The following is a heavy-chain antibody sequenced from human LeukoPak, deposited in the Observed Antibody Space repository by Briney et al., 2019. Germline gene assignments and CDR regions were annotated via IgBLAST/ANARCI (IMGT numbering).Heavy chain of an antibody. Sequence: ASVKVSCKASGYTFTSYYMHWVRQAPGEGLEWMGIINPSGGSTSYAQKFQGRVTMTRDTSKNQFSLKLSSVTAADTAVYYCAREGGFFDYWGQGTLVTVSS. CDR3: AREGGFFDY. D-gene: IGHD1-26*01. CDR1: GYTFTSYY. CDR2: INPSGGST. J-gene: IGHJ4*02. V-gene: IGHV1-46*01.